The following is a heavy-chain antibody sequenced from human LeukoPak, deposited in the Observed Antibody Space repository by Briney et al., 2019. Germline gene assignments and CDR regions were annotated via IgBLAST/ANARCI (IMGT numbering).Heavy chain of an antibody. CDR1: GYTFTSYD. V-gene: IGHV1-8*01. D-gene: IGHD2-15*01. CDR2: MNPNSGNT. Sequence: RASVKVSCKASGYTFTSYDINWVRQATGQGLEWMGWMNPNSGNTGYAQKFQGRVTMTRDTSISTAYMELRSLRSDDTAVYYCARDYCSGGSCYDNWFDPWGQGTLVTVSS. J-gene: IGHJ5*02. CDR3: ARDYCSGGSCYDNWFDP.